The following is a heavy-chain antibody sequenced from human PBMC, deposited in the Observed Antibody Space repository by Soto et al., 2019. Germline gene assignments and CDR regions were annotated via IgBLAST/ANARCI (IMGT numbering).Heavy chain of an antibody. D-gene: IGHD3-22*01. CDR2: IIPIFGTA. J-gene: IGHJ3*02. CDR3: ARDQRKYYYDSSGSPRSAFDI. V-gene: IGHV1-69*01. CDR1: GGTFSSYA. Sequence: QVQLVQSGAEVKKPGSSVKVSCKASGGTFSSYAISWVRQAPGQGLEWMGGIIPIFGTANYAQKFQGRVTITAEESTSTAYMELSSLRSEDTAVYYCARDQRKYYYDSSGSPRSAFDIWGQGTMVTVSS.